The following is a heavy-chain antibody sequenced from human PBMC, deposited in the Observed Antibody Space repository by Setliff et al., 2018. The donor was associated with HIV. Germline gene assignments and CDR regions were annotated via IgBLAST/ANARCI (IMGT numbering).Heavy chain of an antibody. D-gene: IGHD4-4*01. CDR2: VYYTGKT. CDR3: ARDLTSNSNCFEP. CDR1: GGSISSFSYY. V-gene: IGHV4-31*03. J-gene: IGHJ5*02. Sequence: SETLSLTCTVSGGSISSFSYYWSWIRQHPGKGLEWIGYVYYTGKTYYNPSLESRISMSVDTSKNQFSLKLTSATAADTAIYYCARDLTSNSNCFEPWGQGTQVTVSS.